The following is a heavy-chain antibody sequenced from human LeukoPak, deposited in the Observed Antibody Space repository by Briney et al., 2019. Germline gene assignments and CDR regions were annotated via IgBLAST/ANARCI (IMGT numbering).Heavy chain of an antibody. D-gene: IGHD6-19*01. J-gene: IGHJ4*02. CDR3: AKPQRKIVAVAGTVGYFDY. V-gene: IGHV3-23*01. CDR1: GFTFSSYA. CDR2: ISGSGGST. Sequence: PGGSLRLSCAASGFTFSSYAMSWVRQAPGKGLEWVSAISGSGGSTYYAGSVKGRFTISRDNSKNTLYLQMNSLRAEDTAVYYCAKPQRKIVAVAGTVGYFDYWGQGTLVTVSS.